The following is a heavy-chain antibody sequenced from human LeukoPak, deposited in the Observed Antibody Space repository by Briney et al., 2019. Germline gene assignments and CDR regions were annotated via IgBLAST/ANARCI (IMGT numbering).Heavy chain of an antibody. V-gene: IGHV3-7*01. CDR1: GFTFSSYW. CDR3: ARVQHNYGSGSLHYFDY. D-gene: IGHD3-10*01. CDR2: IKQDGSEK. J-gene: IGHJ4*02. Sequence: GGSLRLSCAASGFTFSSYWMSWVRQAPGKGLEWVANIKQDGSEKYYVDSVKGRFTISRDNAKNSLYLQMNSLRAEDTAVYYCARVQHNYGSGSLHYFDYWGQGTLVTVSS.